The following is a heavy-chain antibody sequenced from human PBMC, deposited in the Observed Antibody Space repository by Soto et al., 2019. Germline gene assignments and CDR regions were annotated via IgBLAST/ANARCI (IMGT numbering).Heavy chain of an antibody. V-gene: IGHV1-8*01. D-gene: IGHD7-27*01. CDR3: ERSPRKWGFYY. Sequence: QVQLVQSGAEVKKPGASVKVSCKASVYTFTSYDINWVRQATGQGFDWMGWMNPNSGNTGYAQKFQGRVTMTRDTTITSAYMELRSLRYEDTALYCCERSPRKWGFYYWCHGNRVTVSS. CDR1: VYTFTSYD. J-gene: IGHJ4*01. CDR2: MNPNSGNT.